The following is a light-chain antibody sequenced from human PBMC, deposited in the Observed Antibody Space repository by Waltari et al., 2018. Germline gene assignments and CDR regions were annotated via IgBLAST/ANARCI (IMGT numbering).Light chain of an antibody. J-gene: IGKJ1*01. CDR1: QTVTRNF. V-gene: IGKV3-20*01. CDR2: GAS. Sequence: EIVLTQSPGTLSLSPGERATLSCRASQTVTRNFLAWYQQTPGQAPRLLIYGASIRATGIPDRFSGSGSGTDFTLTISRLEPEDFAVYYGHQYDSSPRTFGQGTKVEIQ. CDR3: HQYDSSPRT.